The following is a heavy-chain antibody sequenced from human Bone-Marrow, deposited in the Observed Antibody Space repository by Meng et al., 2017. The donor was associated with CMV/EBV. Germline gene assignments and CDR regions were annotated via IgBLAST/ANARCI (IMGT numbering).Heavy chain of an antibody. J-gene: IGHJ4*02. D-gene: IGHD2-15*01. CDR1: GFTFSSYS. Sequence: GESLKISCAASGFTFSSYSMNWVRQAPGKGLEWVSSISSSSSYIYYADSVKGRFTISRDNSKNTLYLQMNSLRAEDTAVYYCALYCSGGSCYSSGWGQGTLVTVSS. CDR3: ALYCSGGSCYSSG. CDR2: ISSSSSYI. V-gene: IGHV3-21*04.